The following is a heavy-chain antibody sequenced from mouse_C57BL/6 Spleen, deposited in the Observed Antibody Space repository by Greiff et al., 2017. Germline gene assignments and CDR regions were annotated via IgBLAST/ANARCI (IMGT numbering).Heavy chain of an antibody. CDR2: ISDGGSYT. V-gene: IGHV5-4*01. CDR1: GFTFSSYA. Sequence: EVHLVESGGGLVKPGGSLKLSCAASGFTFSSYALSWVRQTPEKRLEWVATISDGGSYTYYPDNVKGRFTISRDNAKNNLYLQMSHLKSEDTAMYYCARGTGKNYFDYWGQGTTRTVSS. J-gene: IGHJ2*01. D-gene: IGHD4-1*01. CDR3: ARGTGKNYFDY.